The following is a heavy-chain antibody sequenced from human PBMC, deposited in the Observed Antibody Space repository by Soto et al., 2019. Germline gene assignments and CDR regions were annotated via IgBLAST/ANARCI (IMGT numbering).Heavy chain of an antibody. J-gene: IGHJ4*02. CDR3: ARGRSITGTTSPLGY. V-gene: IGHV1-8*01. CDR1: GYTFTSCD. Sequence: ASVKVSCKASGYTFTSCDIKWVRQATGQGLEWMGWTNPNSGNTGYAQKFQGRVTMTRNTSISTAYMELSSLRSEDTAVYYCARGRSITGTTSPLGYWGQGTLVTVSS. D-gene: IGHD1-7*01. CDR2: TNPNSGNT.